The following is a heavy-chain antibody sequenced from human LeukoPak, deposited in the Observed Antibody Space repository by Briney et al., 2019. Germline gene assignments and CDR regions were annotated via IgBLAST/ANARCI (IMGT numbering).Heavy chain of an antibody. D-gene: IGHD5-24*01. CDR1: GGSISSSSYY. CDR2: IYYSGST. J-gene: IGHJ4*02. V-gene: IGHV4-39*01. Sequence: SETLSLTCTVSGGSISSSSYYWGWIRQPPGKGLEWIGSIYYSGSTYYNPSLKSRVTISVDTSKNQFSLKLSSVTAADTAVYYCARVRATAVRYFDYWGQGTLVTVSS. CDR3: ARVRATAVRYFDY.